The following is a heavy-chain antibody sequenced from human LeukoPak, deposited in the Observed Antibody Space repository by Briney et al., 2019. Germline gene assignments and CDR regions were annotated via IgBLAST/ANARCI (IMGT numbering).Heavy chain of an antibody. CDR1: GYTFTGYY. Sequence: ASVKVSCKASGYTFTGYYMHWARQAPGQGLEWMGWINPNSGGTNYAQKFQGRVTMTRDTSISTAYMELSRLRSDDTAVYYCARGYDFWSGYLPTYYYYGMDVWGQGTTVTVSS. V-gene: IGHV1-2*02. CDR2: INPNSGGT. J-gene: IGHJ6*02. D-gene: IGHD3-3*01. CDR3: ARGYDFWSGYLPTYYYYGMDV.